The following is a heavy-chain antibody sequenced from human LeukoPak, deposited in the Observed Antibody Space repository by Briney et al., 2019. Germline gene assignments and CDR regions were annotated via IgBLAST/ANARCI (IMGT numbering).Heavy chain of an antibody. D-gene: IGHD4-17*01. J-gene: IGHJ3*01. V-gene: IGHV3-30*09. Sequence: QTGGSLRLSCAASGFTFSSYAMHWVRQAPGKGLEWVAVISYDGSNKYYADSVKGRFAISRDNSKNTLYLQMNSLRAEDTAVYYCAKDDYGARWEAFDVWGQGTMVTVSS. CDR3: AKDDYGARWEAFDV. CDR1: GFTFSSYA. CDR2: ISYDGSNK.